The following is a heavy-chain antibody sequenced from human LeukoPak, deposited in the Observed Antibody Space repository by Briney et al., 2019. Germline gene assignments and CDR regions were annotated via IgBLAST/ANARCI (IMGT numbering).Heavy chain of an antibody. J-gene: IGHJ4*02. CDR1: GGSISSGGYY. CDR2: IYYSGST. D-gene: IGHD3-22*01. CDR3: ARDQYYYDSNGYHVSHYFDY. V-gene: IGHV4-31*03. Sequence: PSETLSLTCTVSGGSISSGGYYWSWIRQHPGKGLEWIGYIYYSGSTYYNPSLKSRVTISVDTSKNQFSLKLSSVTAADTAVYYCARDQYYYDSNGYHVSHYFDYWGQGTLVTVSS.